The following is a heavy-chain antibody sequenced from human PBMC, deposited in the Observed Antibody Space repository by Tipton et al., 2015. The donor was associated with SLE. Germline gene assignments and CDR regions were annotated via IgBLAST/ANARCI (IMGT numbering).Heavy chain of an antibody. J-gene: IGHJ5*02. D-gene: IGHD1-7*01. V-gene: IGHV4-34*01. CDR1: GGSFSGYY. CDR2: INHSGST. CDR3: ARAGGEGLGITGTTGTPNWFDP. Sequence: TLSLTCAVYGGSFSGYYWSWIRQPPGKGLEWIGEINHSGSTNYNPSLKSRVTISVDTSKNQFSLKLSSVTAADTAVYYCARAGGEGLGITGTTGTPNWFDPWGQGTLVTVSS.